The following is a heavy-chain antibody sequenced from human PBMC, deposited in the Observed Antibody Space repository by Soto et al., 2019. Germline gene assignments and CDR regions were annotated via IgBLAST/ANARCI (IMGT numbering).Heavy chain of an antibody. J-gene: IGHJ6*02. Sequence: QVQLVESGGGTVKPAGSLRLSCAAAGFSFSVYYMSWIRQAPGKGPEWISHISSSGSATYYADSVKGRFTISRDNAKASVYLQMNSLRAEDTAVYFCVRDSSERSSDYYYGMDVWGQGTTVIVSS. CDR3: VRDSSERSSDYYYGMDV. D-gene: IGHD2-15*01. CDR1: GFSFSVYY. CDR2: ISSSGSAT. V-gene: IGHV3-11*01.